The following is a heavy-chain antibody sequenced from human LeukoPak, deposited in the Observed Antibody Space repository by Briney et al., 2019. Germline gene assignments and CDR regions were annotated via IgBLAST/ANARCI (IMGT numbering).Heavy chain of an antibody. D-gene: IGHD2-21*01. J-gene: IGHJ5*02. CDR1: GGSISSYY. Sequence: SETLSLTCTVSGGSISSYYWSWIRQPPGKGLEWIGYIYTSGSTNYNPSLKSRVTMSVDTSKNQFSLKLSSVTAADTAVYYCARDFNLKEKYSTQRPVTIAIWFDPWGQGTLVTVSS. CDR2: IYTSGST. CDR3: ARDFNLKEKYSTQRPVTIAIWFDP. V-gene: IGHV4-4*09.